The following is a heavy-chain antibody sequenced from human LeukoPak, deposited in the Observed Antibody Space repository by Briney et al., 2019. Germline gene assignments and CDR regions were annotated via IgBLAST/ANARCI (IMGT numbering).Heavy chain of an antibody. CDR3: ARAFRSGYYRGNWFDP. D-gene: IGHD3-3*01. V-gene: IGHV1-8*03. CDR1: GYTFTSYD. CDR2: MHPNSGNT. Sequence: GASVKVSCKASGYTFTSYDINWVRQATGQGLEWMGWMHPNSGNTGYAQKFQGRVTITRNTSIGTAYMELSSLRSEDTAVYYCARAFRSGYYRGNWFDPWGQGTLVTVSS. J-gene: IGHJ5*02.